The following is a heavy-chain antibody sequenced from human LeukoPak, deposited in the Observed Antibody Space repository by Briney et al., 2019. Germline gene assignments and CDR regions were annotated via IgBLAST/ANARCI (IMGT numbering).Heavy chain of an antibody. CDR2: ISWNSGSI. CDR3: ARDLTTPAHIVVVTAIQYYFDY. V-gene: IGHV3-9*01. Sequence: PGGSLRLSCAASGFTFDDYAMHWVRQAPGKGLEWVSGISWNSGSIGYADSVKGRFTISRDNSKNTLYLQMNSLRAEDTAVYYCARDLTTPAHIVVVTAIQYYFDYWGQGTLVTVSS. D-gene: IGHD2-21*02. J-gene: IGHJ4*02. CDR1: GFTFDDYA.